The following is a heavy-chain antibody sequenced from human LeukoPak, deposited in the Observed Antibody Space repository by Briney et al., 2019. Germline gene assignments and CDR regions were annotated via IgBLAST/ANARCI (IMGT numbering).Heavy chain of an antibody. Sequence: TSETLSLTCTVSGGSISSYHWSWIRQPPGKGLEWIGYIYYSGNTNYNPSLESRVTISIDTSKNQFSLKLSSVTAADTAVYYCATVPPPDYWGQGTLVTVSS. V-gene: IGHV4-59*01. CDR3: ATVPPPDY. J-gene: IGHJ4*02. CDR1: GGSISSYH. CDR2: IYYSGNT.